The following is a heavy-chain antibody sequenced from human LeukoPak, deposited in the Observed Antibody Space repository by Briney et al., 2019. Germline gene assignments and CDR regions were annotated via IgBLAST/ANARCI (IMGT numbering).Heavy chain of an antibody. CDR3: AKAPPSGAEWLLFEDYYYYGMDV. V-gene: IGHV3-21*04. Sequence: PGGSLRLSCAASGFTFSSYSMNWVRQAPGKGLEWVSSISSSSSYIYYADSVKGRFTISRDNSKNTLYLQMNSLRAEDTAVYYCAKAPPSGAEWLLFEDYYYYGMDVWGQGTTVTVSS. J-gene: IGHJ6*02. CDR2: ISSSSSYI. CDR1: GFTFSSYS. D-gene: IGHD3-3*01.